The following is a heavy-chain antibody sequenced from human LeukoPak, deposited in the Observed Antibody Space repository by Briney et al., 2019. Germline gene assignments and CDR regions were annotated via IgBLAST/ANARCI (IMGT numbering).Heavy chain of an antibody. Sequence: GGSLRLSCAASGFTFSSYAMSWVRQAPGKGLEWVSAISGSGGTTYYADSVKGRFTISRDNSKNTVYVQMNSLRAEDTAVYYCARPHPGDQWLVNYWGQGTLVTVSS. V-gene: IGHV3-23*01. CDR1: GFTFSSYA. J-gene: IGHJ4*02. CDR2: ISGSGGTT. CDR3: ARPHPGDQWLVNY. D-gene: IGHD6-19*01.